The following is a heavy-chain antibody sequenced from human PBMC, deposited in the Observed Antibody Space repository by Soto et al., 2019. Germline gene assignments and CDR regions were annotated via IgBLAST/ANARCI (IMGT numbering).Heavy chain of an antibody. D-gene: IGHD1-26*01. CDR1: GGSFSCYY. CDR3: ARDSSGSYFPAFDY. CDR2: INHSGST. Sequence: ETLSLTCAVYGGSFSCYYWIWIRQPPGKGLEWIGEINHSGSTNYNPSLKSRVTISVDTSKNQFSLKLSSVTAADTAVYYCARDSSGSYFPAFDYWGQGTPVTVSS. V-gene: IGHV4-34*01. J-gene: IGHJ4*02.